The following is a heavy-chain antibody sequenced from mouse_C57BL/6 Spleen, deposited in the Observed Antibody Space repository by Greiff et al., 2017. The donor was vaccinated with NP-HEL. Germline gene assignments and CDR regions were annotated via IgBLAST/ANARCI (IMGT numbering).Heavy chain of an antibody. D-gene: IGHD3-2*02. CDR2: IDPSDSYT. CDR1: GYTFTSYW. J-gene: IGHJ4*01. CDR3: ARGQLRLRKDAMDY. V-gene: IGHV1-50*01. Sequence: QVHVKQPGAELVKPGASVKLSCKASGYTFTSYWMQWVKQRPGQGLEWIGEIDPSDSYTNYNQKFKGKATLTVDTSSSTAYMQLSSLTSEDSAVYYCARGQLRLRKDAMDYWGQGTSVTVSS.